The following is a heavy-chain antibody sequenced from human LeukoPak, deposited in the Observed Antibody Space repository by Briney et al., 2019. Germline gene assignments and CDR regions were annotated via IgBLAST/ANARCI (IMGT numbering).Heavy chain of an antibody. Sequence: GGSLRLSCVASGFTISRYDISWVRQAPGKGLEWVSVIPSNGDKTHYADSVKGRFTISRDNSKNTVYLQMNSLRAEDTAVYYCAREAERGDSSSYYGYYFDYWGQGALVTVSS. CDR3: AREAERGDSSSYYGYYFDY. V-gene: IGHV3-23*01. CDR2: IPSNGDKT. CDR1: GFTISRYD. J-gene: IGHJ4*02. D-gene: IGHD3-22*01.